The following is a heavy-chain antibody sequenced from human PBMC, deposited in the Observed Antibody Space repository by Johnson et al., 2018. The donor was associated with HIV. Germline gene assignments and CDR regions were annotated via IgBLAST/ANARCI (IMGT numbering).Heavy chain of an antibody. J-gene: IGHJ3*02. CDR2: ISYDGSNK. Sequence: QVQLVESGRGLVQPGGSLRLSCAASGFTFSSYGMHWVRQAPGKGLEWVAFISYDGSNKYYADSVKGRFTISRDNSKNTLYLQMNSLRAEDTAVYYCAKKGGLYSSSGDEFHIWGQGTMVTVSS. D-gene: IGHD6-6*01. CDR1: GFTFSSYG. V-gene: IGHV3-30*02. CDR3: AKKGGLYSSSGDEFHI.